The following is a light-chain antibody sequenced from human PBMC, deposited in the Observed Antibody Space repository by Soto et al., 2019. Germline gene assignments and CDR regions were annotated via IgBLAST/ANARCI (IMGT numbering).Light chain of an antibody. CDR2: GAS. CDR1: QSVISNY. CDR3: EQYGISPFT. J-gene: IGKJ3*01. V-gene: IGKV3-20*01. Sequence: DTVLTQSPGTLSLSPGERATLSCRASQSVISNYLAWYQHKPGQAPRLLIYGASSRATGIPDRFSGSGSGTDFTLTISRLEPEDFAIYYCEQYGISPFTFGPGTKVDIK.